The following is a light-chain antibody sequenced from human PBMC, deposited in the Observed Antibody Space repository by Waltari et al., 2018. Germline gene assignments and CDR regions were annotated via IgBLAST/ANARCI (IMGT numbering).Light chain of an antibody. Sequence: DIKMTQSPSTLSASVGDRVPITCRARQSISIWLAWYQQRSGKAPKLLISKSSSLESGVPSRFSGSCSGTEFTLTITNLHPDDFATYYCQHYDNYPVAFGQGTKLEIK. V-gene: IGKV1-5*03. CDR1: QSISIW. J-gene: IGKJ2*01. CDR2: KSS. CDR3: QHYDNYPVA.